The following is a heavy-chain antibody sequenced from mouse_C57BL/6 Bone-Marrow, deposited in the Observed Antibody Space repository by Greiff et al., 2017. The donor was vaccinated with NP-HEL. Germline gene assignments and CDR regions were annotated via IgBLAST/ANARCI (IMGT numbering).Heavy chain of an antibody. CDR1: GYTFTSYW. CDR2: IDPSDSYT. V-gene: IGHV1-50*01. Sequence: QVQLQQPGAELVKPGASVKLSCKASGYTFTSYWMQWVKQRPGQGLEWIGEIDPSDSYTNYNQKFKGKATLTVDTSSSTAYMQLSSLTSEDSAVYYGAREGGIYGGCYGNYVLFAYWGQGTLVTVSA. CDR3: AREGGIYGGCYGNYVLFAY. D-gene: IGHD2-1*01. J-gene: IGHJ3*01.